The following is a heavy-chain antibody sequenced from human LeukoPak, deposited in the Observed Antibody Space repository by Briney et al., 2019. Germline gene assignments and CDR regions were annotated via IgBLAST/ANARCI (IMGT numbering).Heavy chain of an antibody. V-gene: IGHV3-30*18. Sequence: GGSLRLSCAASGFTFSSYGMHRVRQAPGKGLEWVAVISYDGSNKYYADSVKGRFTISRDNSKNTLYLQMNSLRAEDTAVYYCAKDQRRGYSYGYDSDYWGQGTLVTVSS. CDR2: ISYDGSNK. CDR1: GFTFSSYG. CDR3: AKDQRRGYSYGYDSDY. D-gene: IGHD5-18*01. J-gene: IGHJ4*02.